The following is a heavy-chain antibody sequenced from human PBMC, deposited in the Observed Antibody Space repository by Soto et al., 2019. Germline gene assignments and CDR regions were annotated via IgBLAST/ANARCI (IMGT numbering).Heavy chain of an antibody. Sequence: SGGSLRLSCAASGFTFSSYGMHWVRQAPGKGLEWVAVIWYDGSNKYYADSVKGRFTISRDNSKNTLYLQMNSLRAEDTAVYYCARDIPVGLGSGYSNRYYYYYGMDVWGQGTTVTVS. V-gene: IGHV3-33*01. CDR1: GFTFSSYG. J-gene: IGHJ6*02. CDR3: ARDIPVGLGSGYSNRYYYYYGMDV. CDR2: IWYDGSNK. D-gene: IGHD3-22*01.